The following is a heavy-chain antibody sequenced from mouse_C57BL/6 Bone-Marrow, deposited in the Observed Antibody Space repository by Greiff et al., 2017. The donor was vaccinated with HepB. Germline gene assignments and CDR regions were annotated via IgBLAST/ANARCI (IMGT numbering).Heavy chain of an antibody. CDR1: GYTFTDYY. CDR3: GYEYNGYFDV. J-gene: IGHJ1*03. V-gene: IGHV1-26*01. Sequence: VQLQQSGPELVKPGASVKISCKASGYTFTDYYMNWVKQSPGKSLEWIGDINPKNGGTSYNQKFKGKATLTVDKSSSTAYMELRSLTSEDAAVYYCGYEYNGYFDVWGTGTTVTVSS. D-gene: IGHD1-3*01. CDR2: INPKNGGT.